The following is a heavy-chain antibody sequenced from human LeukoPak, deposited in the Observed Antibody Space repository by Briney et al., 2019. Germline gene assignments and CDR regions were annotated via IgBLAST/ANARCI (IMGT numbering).Heavy chain of an antibody. V-gene: IGHV3-11*01. J-gene: IGHJ4*02. D-gene: IGHD3-10*01. CDR2: ISSSGSTI. CDR1: GFTFSSYA. CDR3: ARDIGYGSGSYHPYYFDY. Sequence: GGSLRLSCAASGFTFSSYAMSWIRQAPGKGLEWVSYISSSGSTIYYADSVKGRFTISRDNAKNSLYLQMNSLRAEDTAVYYCARDIGYGSGSYHPYYFDYWGQGTLVTVSS.